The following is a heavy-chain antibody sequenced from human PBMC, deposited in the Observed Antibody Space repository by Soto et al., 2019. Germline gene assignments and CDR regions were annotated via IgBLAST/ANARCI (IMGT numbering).Heavy chain of an antibody. D-gene: IGHD3-3*01. Sequence: ASETLSLPCTVSGGFISRGGYFWSWIRQHPRKGLEWIGYIYYSGSTYYNPSLKSRVTISVDTSKNQFSLKLSSVTAADTAVYYCARTIVYDFWSGYPPRVNWFDPWGQGTLVTVSS. V-gene: IGHV4-31*03. CDR1: GGFISRGGYF. CDR3: ARTIVYDFWSGYPPRVNWFDP. CDR2: IYYSGST. J-gene: IGHJ5*02.